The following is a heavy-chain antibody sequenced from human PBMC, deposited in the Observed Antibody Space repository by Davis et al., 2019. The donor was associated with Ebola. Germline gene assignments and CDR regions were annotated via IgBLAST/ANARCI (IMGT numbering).Heavy chain of an antibody. CDR2: IFYTGST. V-gene: IGHV4-61*01. Sequence: SETLSLTCTVSGASIDGGNYYWTWIRQPPGKGLEYIGDIFYTGSTTYNPSLKSRVTISLDTSKNQFSLKLSSVTAADTAVYYCARGVGDTIFGVAHTLGAFDIWGQGTMVTVSS. CDR3: ARGVGDTIFGVAHTLGAFDI. D-gene: IGHD3-3*01. J-gene: IGHJ3*02. CDR1: GASIDGGNYY.